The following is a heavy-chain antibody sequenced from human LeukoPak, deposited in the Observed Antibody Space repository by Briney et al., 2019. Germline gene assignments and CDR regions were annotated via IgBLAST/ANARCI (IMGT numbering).Heavy chain of an antibody. CDR3: VRSLDY. J-gene: IGHJ4*02. CDR2: IAGSDGFT. CDR1: GFPFSSYA. Sequence: GGSLRLSCAASGFPFSSYAMNWVRQAPGKGLEWVSVIAGSDGFTQYADSVKGRFTISRDNSKNTVYLQMNRLRVEDTALYYCVRSLDYWGQGTLVTVTS. V-gene: IGHV3-23*01.